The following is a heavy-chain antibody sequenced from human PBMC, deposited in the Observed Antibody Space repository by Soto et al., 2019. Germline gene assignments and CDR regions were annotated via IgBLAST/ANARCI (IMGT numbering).Heavy chain of an antibody. CDR2: TYYRSKWSK. Sequence: SQTLSLPCAISGDSVSSTSAAWNWIRQSPSRGLEWLGRTYYRSKWSKDYALSVKSRISITPDTSKNQFSLQLNSVTPEDTAVYYCARGHSGYFYYWGQGTLVTVSS. CDR1: GDSVSSTSAA. CDR3: ARGHSGYFYY. V-gene: IGHV6-1*01. J-gene: IGHJ4*02.